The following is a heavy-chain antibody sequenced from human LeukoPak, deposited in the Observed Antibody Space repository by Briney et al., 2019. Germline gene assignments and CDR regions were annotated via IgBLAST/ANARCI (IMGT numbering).Heavy chain of an antibody. CDR3: ARIAVAGDYYYYYMDV. D-gene: IGHD6-19*01. J-gene: IGHJ6*03. V-gene: IGHV4-61*02. CDR2: IYTSGST. Sequence: PSQTLSLTXTVSGGSISSGSYYWSWIRQPAGKGLEWIGRIYTSGSTNYNPSLKSRVTISVDTSKNQFSLKLSSVTAADTAVYYCARIAVAGDYYYYYMDVWGKGTTVTVSS. CDR1: GGSISSGSYY.